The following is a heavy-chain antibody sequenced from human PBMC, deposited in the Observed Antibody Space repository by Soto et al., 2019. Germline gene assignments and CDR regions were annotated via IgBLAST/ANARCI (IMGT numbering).Heavy chain of an antibody. CDR2: MNPDSGDT. CDR3: ARSRGGTGVHFDF. Sequence: QVQLVQSGAEVKEPGASVKVSCKAYGYTFTNYDINWVRQATGQGPEWMGWMNPDSGDTGYVPNFQGRVSMTRSTSISTAYMELSDLRSEDTAVYYCARSRGGTGVHFDFWGQGTQVTVSS. CDR1: GYTFTNYD. D-gene: IGHD7-27*01. J-gene: IGHJ4*02. V-gene: IGHV1-8*01.